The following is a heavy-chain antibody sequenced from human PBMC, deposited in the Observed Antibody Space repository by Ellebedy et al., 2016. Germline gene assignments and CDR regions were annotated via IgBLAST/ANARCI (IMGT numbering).Heavy chain of an antibody. Sequence: GESLKISXAASGFTFSNFFMSWVRQAPGKGLEWVSTISGGGDNTDFADSVKGRFTISRDNSKYTLYLQMNSLRAEDTAVYYCAKDRLSNPTTVTTHWFDPWGQGTLVTVSS. CDR1: GFTFSNFF. V-gene: IGHV3-23*01. D-gene: IGHD4-11*01. J-gene: IGHJ5*02. CDR2: ISGGGDNT. CDR3: AKDRLSNPTTVTTHWFDP.